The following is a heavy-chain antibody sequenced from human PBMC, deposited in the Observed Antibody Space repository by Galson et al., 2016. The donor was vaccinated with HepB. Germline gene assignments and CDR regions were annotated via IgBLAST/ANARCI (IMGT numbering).Heavy chain of an antibody. V-gene: IGHV1-69*13. CDR2: IIPTLGSP. D-gene: IGHD3-22*01. Sequence: SVTVSCKASGGTFGTFAISWVRQAPGQGLEWMGGIIPTLGSPNSAQKFQGRVTITADESTSTVYMDLNSLRSDDTAVYFCARDHYFDSGGYSGWFDPWGQGTLVTVSS. CDR1: GGTFGTFA. CDR3: ARDHYFDSGGYSGWFDP. J-gene: IGHJ5*02.